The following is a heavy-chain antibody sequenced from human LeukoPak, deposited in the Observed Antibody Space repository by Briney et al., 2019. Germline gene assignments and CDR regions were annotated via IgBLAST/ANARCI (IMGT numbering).Heavy chain of an antibody. D-gene: IGHD3-3*01. Sequence: SETLSLTCTVSGVSISSYYWSWIRQPPGKGLEWIGYIYYSGSTNYNPSLKSRVTISVDTSKNQFSLKLSSVTAADTAVYYCAREERSLEWLYNGPPGWFDPWGQGTLVTVSS. CDR2: IYYSGST. CDR3: AREERSLEWLYNGPPGWFDP. V-gene: IGHV4-59*01. J-gene: IGHJ5*02. CDR1: GVSISSYY.